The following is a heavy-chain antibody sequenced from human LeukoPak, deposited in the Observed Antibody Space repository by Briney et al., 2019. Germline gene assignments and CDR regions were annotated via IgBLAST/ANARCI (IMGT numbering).Heavy chain of an antibody. CDR1: GASISSSY. V-gene: IGHV4-59*01. Sequence: PSGTLSFTCTVSGASISSSYWSWIRQAPGKRLEWIGYIYYNGNTNSNPSLKSRVTISADTSKNQFSLKLNSVTAADTAVYYCVRGNYDNRGYSNAFDIWGQGAMVTVSS. J-gene: IGHJ3*02. D-gene: IGHD3-22*01. CDR3: VRGNYDNRGYSNAFDI. CDR2: IYYNGNT.